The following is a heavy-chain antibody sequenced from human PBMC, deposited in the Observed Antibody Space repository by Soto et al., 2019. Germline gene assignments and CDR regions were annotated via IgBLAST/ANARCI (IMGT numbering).Heavy chain of an antibody. CDR1: GFTFSSAW. CDR3: TTNHGRHYYDTSASQGAFDI. CDR2: IKSKTDGGTT. V-gene: IGHV3-15*01. D-gene: IGHD3-22*01. Sequence: GGSLRLSCAASGFTFSSAWMSWVRLAPGKGLEWVGRIKSKTDGGTTDYAAPVKGRFTISRDDSKNTLYLQMNSLKTEDTAVYYCTTNHGRHYYDTSASQGAFDIWGQGTMVTVSS. J-gene: IGHJ3*02.